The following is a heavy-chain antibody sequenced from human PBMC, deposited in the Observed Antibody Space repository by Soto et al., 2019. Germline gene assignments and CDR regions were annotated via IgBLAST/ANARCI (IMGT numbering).Heavy chain of an antibody. Sequence: QVQLVQSGAEVKKPGASVKVSCKASGYTFTSYGISWVRQAPGQGLEWMGWISAYNGNTNYAQKLQGRVTMTTDTYTSTAYMELRSLRSDDTAVYYCARDYSTVTTLAVVWFDPWGEGTLVTVSS. V-gene: IGHV1-18*01. D-gene: IGHD4-17*01. CDR3: ARDYSTVTTLAVVWFDP. CDR2: ISAYNGNT. CDR1: GYTFTSYG. J-gene: IGHJ5*02.